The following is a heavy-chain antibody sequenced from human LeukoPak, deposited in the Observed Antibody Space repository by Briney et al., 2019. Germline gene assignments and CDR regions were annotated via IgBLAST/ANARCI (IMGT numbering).Heavy chain of an antibody. V-gene: IGHV1-18*01. Sequence: GASVKVSCKASGYTFTSYGISWVRQAPGQGLEWMGWISAYNGNTNYAQKLQGRVTMTTDTSTSTAYMELRSLRSDDTAVYYCARDQDILTGLDAFDIWGQGTMVTVSS. J-gene: IGHJ3*02. D-gene: IGHD3-9*01. CDR1: GYTFTSYG. CDR3: ARDQDILTGLDAFDI. CDR2: ISAYNGNT.